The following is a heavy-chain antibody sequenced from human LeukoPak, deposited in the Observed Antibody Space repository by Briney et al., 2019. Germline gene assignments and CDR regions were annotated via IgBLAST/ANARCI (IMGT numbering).Heavy chain of an antibody. CDR2: ISGSGGST. CDR1: GFTFSSYA. Sequence: GGSLRLSCAASGFTFSSYAMSWVRQAPGKGLEWVSAISGSGGSTYYADSVKGRFTISRDNSKNTLYLQMNSLRAEDTAVYYCAKTRRGYYYDSSGYYPYWGQGTLVTVSS. J-gene: IGHJ4*02. CDR3: AKTRRGYYYDSSGYYPY. D-gene: IGHD3-22*01. V-gene: IGHV3-23*01.